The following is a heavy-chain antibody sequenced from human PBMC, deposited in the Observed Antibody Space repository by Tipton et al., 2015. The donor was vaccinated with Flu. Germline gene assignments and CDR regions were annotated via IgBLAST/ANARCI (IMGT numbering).Heavy chain of an antibody. J-gene: IGHJ4*02. CDR3: AGNLGYYGH. Sequence: LRLSCTVSGGSISSGSYYWSWIRQPAGEGLVWIGRIYTSGSVNYNPSLKSRVTISVDTSKNQFSLKLSSVTAADTAVYSCAGNLGYYGHWGQGTLVTVSS. CDR1: GGSISSGSYY. D-gene: IGHD1-26*01. CDR2: IYTSGSV. V-gene: IGHV4-61*02.